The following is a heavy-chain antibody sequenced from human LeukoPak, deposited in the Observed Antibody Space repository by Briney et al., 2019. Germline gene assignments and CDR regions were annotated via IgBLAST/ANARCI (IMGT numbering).Heavy chain of an antibody. CDR1: GFTFSSYW. Sequence: PGGSLRLSCAASGFTFSSYWMSWVRQAPGKGLVWVANIKQDGSEKYYVDSVKGRFTISRDNAKNALYLQINSLRAEDTAVYYCAREPDYGDYADYYYYMDVWGKGTTVTVSS. CDR3: AREPDYGDYADYYYYMDV. V-gene: IGHV3-7*01. CDR2: IKQDGSEK. D-gene: IGHD4-17*01. J-gene: IGHJ6*03.